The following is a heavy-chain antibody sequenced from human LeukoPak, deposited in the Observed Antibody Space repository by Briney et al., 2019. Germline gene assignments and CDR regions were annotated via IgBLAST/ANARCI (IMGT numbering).Heavy chain of an antibody. V-gene: IGHV4-59*12. Sequence: SETLSLTCTVSGGSISSYYWSWIRQPPGKGLEWIGYIYYSGSTNYNPSLKSRVTISVDTSKNQFSLKLSSATAADTAVYYCARDPGIAASPIGYYYYYGMDVWGQGTTVTVSS. D-gene: IGHD6-13*01. CDR3: ARDPGIAASPIGYYYYYGMDV. CDR1: GGSISSYY. CDR2: IYYSGST. J-gene: IGHJ6*02.